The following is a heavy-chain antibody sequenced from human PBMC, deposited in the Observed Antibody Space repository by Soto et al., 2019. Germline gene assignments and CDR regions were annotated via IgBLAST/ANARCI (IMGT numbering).Heavy chain of an antibody. J-gene: IGHJ4*02. D-gene: IGHD5-12*01. CDR2: ISGSGGST. CDR1: GFTFSSYA. CDR3: ARGESNIVATIFNY. Sequence: EVQLLESGGGLVQPGGSLRLSCAASGFTFSSYAMSWVRQAPGKGLEWVSAISGSGGSTYYADSGKGRFTISRDNSKNTLYLQMNSLRAEDTAVYYCARGESNIVATIFNYWGQGTLVTVSS. V-gene: IGHV3-23*01.